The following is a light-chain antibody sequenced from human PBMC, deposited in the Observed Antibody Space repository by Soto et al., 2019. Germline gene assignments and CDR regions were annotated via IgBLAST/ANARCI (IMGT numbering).Light chain of an antibody. CDR3: QQYGSSPPT. V-gene: IGKV3-20*01. Sequence: IVLTQSPGTLSFSPGERATLSRRASQSVSSSYLAWYQQKPGQAPRLLIYGASSRATGIPDRFSGSASGTDFTLTISRLEPEDFAVYYCQQYGSSPPTFGQGTKVDIK. J-gene: IGKJ1*01. CDR2: GAS. CDR1: QSVSSSY.